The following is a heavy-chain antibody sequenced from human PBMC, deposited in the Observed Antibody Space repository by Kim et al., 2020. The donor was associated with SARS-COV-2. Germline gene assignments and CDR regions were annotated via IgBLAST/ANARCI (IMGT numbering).Heavy chain of an antibody. CDR2: TSTSGSTI. CDR3: ARGLYCSSTKCSFGLYV. V-gene: IGHV3-48*03. Sequence: GGSLRLSCAASGFIFSTYEINWVRQAPGKGLEWVSYTSTSGSTIYSADSVKGRFTVSRYNARNSVYLQMNSLRDEDTAVYYCARGLYCSSTKCSFGLYV. CDR1: GFIFSTYE. D-gene: IGHD2-2*01. J-gene: IGHJ6*01.